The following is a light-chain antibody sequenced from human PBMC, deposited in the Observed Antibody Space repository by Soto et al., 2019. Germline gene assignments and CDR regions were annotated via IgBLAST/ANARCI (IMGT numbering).Light chain of an antibody. CDR2: DAS. Sequence: DIRMTQSPSSLSASIGDRVTITCRASQSIDNYVNWYQQKAGQAPKLLIYDASSLQSGVASRYSGSGSGTDFTLTISRLQTEDFATYYCRQSYRTPLTFGPGTKVDIK. J-gene: IGKJ1*01. CDR3: RQSYRTPLT. CDR1: QSIDNY. V-gene: IGKV1-39*01.